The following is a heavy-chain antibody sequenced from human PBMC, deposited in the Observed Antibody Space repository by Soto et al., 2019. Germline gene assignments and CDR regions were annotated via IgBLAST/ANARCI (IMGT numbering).Heavy chain of an antibody. CDR2: ISSSSSTI. CDR1: GFTFSSYS. Sequence: GGSLRLSCAASGFTFSSYSMNWVRQAPGKGLEWVSYISSSSSTIYYADSVKGRFTISRDNAKNSLYLQMNSLRDEDTAVYYCARVTAAASIIYYYYGMDVWGQGTTVTVSS. CDR3: ARVTAAASIIYYYYGMDV. J-gene: IGHJ6*02. D-gene: IGHD6-25*01. V-gene: IGHV3-48*02.